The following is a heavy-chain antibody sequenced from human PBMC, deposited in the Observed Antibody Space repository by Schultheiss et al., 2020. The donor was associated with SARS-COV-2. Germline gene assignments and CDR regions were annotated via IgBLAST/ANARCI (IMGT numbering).Heavy chain of an antibody. CDR1: GYTFTSYG. Sequence: ASVKVSCKASGYTFTSYGISWVRQAPGQGLEWMGWISAYNGNTNYAQKFQGRVTITADKSTSTAYMELSSLRSEDTAVYYCARISLGYCSSTSCYEPYYYYYYGMDVWGQGTTVTVSS. CDR2: ISAYNGNT. D-gene: IGHD2-2*01. J-gene: IGHJ6*02. V-gene: IGHV1-18*01. CDR3: ARISLGYCSSTSCYEPYYYYYYGMDV.